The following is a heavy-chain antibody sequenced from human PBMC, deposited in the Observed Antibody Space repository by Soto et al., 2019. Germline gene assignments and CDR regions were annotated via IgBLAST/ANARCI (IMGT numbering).Heavy chain of an antibody. D-gene: IGHD1-1*01. CDR3: ARDGTDYDAFDI. J-gene: IGHJ3*02. Sequence: PSETLSLTCTVSGGSISSYYWSWIRQPPGKGLEWIGYIYYSGSTNYNPSLKSRVTISVDTSKNQFSLKLSSVTAADTAVYYCARDGTDYDAFDIWGQGTMVTVSS. CDR1: GGSISSYY. CDR2: IYYSGST. V-gene: IGHV4-59*01.